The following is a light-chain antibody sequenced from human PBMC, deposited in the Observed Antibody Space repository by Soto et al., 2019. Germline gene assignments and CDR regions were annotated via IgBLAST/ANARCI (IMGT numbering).Light chain of an antibody. J-gene: IGKJ3*01. Sequence: EIGLTQSPGTLSLSPGERATLSCRASPSVSSSYLAWYQQKPGQAPRLLIYGASSRATGIPDRFSGSGAGTDFTLTISRREPQDVAVCYCQQYGSSLGFTFGPGTKVDIK. CDR2: GAS. CDR3: QQYGSSLGFT. CDR1: PSVSSSY. V-gene: IGKV3-20*01.